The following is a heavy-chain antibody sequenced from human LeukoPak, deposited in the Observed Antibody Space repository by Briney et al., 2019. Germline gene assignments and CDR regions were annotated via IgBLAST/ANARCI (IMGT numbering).Heavy chain of an antibody. V-gene: IGHV4-34*01. CDR2: INHSGST. CDR1: AGSFSGYY. D-gene: IGHD3-10*01. CDR3: ARDYYGSGSPGWFDP. J-gene: IGHJ5*02. Sequence: SETLSLTCAVYAGSFSGYYWSWIRQPPGKGLEWIGEINHSGSTNYNPSLKSRVTISVDTSKNQFSLKLSSVTAADTAVYYCARDYYGSGSPGWFDPWGQGTLVTVSS.